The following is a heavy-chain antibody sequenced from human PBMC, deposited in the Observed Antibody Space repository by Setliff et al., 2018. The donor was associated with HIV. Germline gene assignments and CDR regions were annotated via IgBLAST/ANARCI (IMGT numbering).Heavy chain of an antibody. Sequence: GGSLRLSCTTSGFIFGDYAMSWVRQAPGEGLEWVSSISGSGSLIHYADSVKGRFAISRDNSKNMLYLQMNSLRREDTAVYYCAGEGSHSGSVYWGQGTLVTVSS. CDR2: ISGSGSLI. J-gene: IGHJ4*02. CDR1: GFIFGDYA. CDR3: AGEGSHSGSVY. V-gene: IGHV3-48*03. D-gene: IGHD5-12*01.